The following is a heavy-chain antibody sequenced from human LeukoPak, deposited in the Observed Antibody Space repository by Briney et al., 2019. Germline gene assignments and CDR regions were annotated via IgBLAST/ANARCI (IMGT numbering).Heavy chain of an antibody. CDR3: ARVPYYDFWSGYLDV. V-gene: IGHV3-21*01. CDR2: ISSSSSYI. CDR1: GFTFSSYG. D-gene: IGHD3-3*01. Sequence: GGTLRLSCAASGFTFSSYGMSWVRQAPGKGLEWLSSISSSSSYIYYADSVKGRFTISRDNAKNSLYLQMNSLRAEDTAVYYCARVPYYDFWSGYLDVWGKGTTVTVSS. J-gene: IGHJ6*03.